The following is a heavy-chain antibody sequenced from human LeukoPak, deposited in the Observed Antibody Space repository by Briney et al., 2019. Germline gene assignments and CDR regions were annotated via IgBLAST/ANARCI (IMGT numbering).Heavy chain of an antibody. CDR2: INHSGST. CDR1: GGSFSGYY. CDR3: ATSPMWFGELFGSYYMDV. J-gene: IGHJ6*03. V-gene: IGHV4-34*01. Sequence: SETLSLTCAVYGGSFSGYYCSWIRQPPGKGLEWIGEINHSGSTNYNPSLKSRVTISVDTSKNQFSLKLSSVTAADTAVHYCATSPMWFGELFGSYYMDVWGKGTTVTISS. D-gene: IGHD3-10*01.